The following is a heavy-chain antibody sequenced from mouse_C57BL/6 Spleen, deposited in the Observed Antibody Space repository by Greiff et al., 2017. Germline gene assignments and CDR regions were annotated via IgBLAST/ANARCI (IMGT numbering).Heavy chain of an antibody. CDR2: LNPNYGTT. CDR1: GYSFTDYN. CDR3: APEGNYESWFAY. V-gene: IGHV1-39*01. D-gene: IGHD2-1*01. J-gene: IGHJ3*01. Sequence: EVQRVESGPELVKPGASVKISCKASGYSFTDYNMNWVKQSNGKSLEWIGVLNPNYGTTRYNQKFKGKAKLTVDQSYSTAYMQLNSLTSEDSAVYYCAPEGNYESWFAYWGQGTLVTVSA.